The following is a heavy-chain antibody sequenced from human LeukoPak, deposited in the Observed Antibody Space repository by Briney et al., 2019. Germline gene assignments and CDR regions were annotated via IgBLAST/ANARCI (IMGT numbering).Heavy chain of an antibody. CDR3: AKGGSYAPRDL. Sequence: PGGSLRLSCAASGFTFTDSAMTWVRQAPGKGVVWVFAINPGGGDTIYTDSVKDRFTTAKDNSTNTMYLHISSLRGEAAANYYCAKGGSYAPRDLGGQGTGVTVS. J-gene: IGHJ5*02. CDR2: INPGGGDT. CDR1: GFTFTDSA. V-gene: IGHV3-23*01. D-gene: IGHD1-26*01.